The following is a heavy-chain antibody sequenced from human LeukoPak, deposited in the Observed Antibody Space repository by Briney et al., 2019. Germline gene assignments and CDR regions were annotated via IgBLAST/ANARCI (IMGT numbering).Heavy chain of an antibody. CDR3: AKSPFFAADGMDV. Sequence: GGSLRLSCAASGFNFNRYAMSWVRQAPGKGLEWVSAISGSAESTYYADSVKGRFIISRDNSKNTLYLQMNSLRAEDTAVYYCAKSPFFAADGMDVWGQGTTVTVSS. CDR1: GFNFNRYA. J-gene: IGHJ6*02. D-gene: IGHD3-3*01. V-gene: IGHV3-23*01. CDR2: ISGSAEST.